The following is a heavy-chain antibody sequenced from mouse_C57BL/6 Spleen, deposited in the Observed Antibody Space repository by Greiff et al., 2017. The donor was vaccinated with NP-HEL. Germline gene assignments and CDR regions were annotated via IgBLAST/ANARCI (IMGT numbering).Heavy chain of an antibody. J-gene: IGHJ2*01. Sequence: VQLQESGAELVRPGASVKLSCKASGYTFTDYYINWVKQRPGQGLEWIARIYPGRGNTYYNEKFKGKATLTAEKSSSTAYMQLSSLTSEDSAVYFCARISDGYCDYWGQGTTLTVSS. CDR3: ARISDGYCDY. CDR1: GYTFTDYY. V-gene: IGHV1-76*01. CDR2: IYPGRGNT. D-gene: IGHD2-3*01.